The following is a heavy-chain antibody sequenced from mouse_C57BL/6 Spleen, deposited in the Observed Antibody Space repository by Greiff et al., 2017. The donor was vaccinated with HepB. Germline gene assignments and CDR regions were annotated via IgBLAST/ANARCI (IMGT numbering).Heavy chain of an antibody. J-gene: IGHJ2*01. CDR3: AGSYDTSYYFDY. V-gene: IGHV1-26*01. D-gene: IGHD2-3*01. Sequence: EVQLQQSGPELVKPGASVKISCKASGYTFTDYYMNWVKQSHGKSLEWIGDINPNNGGTSYNQKFKGKATLTVYKSSSTAYMELRSLTSEDSAVYYCAGSYDTSYYFDYWGQGTTLTVSS. CDR1: GYTFTDYY. CDR2: INPNNGGT.